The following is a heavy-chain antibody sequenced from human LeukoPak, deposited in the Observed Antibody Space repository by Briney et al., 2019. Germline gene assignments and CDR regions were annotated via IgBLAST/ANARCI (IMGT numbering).Heavy chain of an antibody. Sequence: SETLSLTCTVSGYSISSGYYWGWIRQPPGKGLEWIGSIYHSGSTYYNPSLKSPVTLSVDTSKNQFSLKLSSVTAADTAVYYRARWTEYYYDSSGYTGSPDAFDIWGQGTMVPVSS. CDR1: GYSISSGYY. CDR2: IYHSGST. CDR3: ARWTEYYYDSSGYTGSPDAFDI. D-gene: IGHD3-22*01. V-gene: IGHV4-38-2*02. J-gene: IGHJ3*02.